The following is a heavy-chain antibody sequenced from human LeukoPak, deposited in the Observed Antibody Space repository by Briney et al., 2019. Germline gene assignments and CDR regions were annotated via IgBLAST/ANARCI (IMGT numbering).Heavy chain of an antibody. J-gene: IGHJ4*02. CDR1: GGSISSSSYY. CDR3: ASGRVDWLLYSY. V-gene: IGHV4-39*07. CDR2: IYYSGST. D-gene: IGHD3-9*01. Sequence: PSETLSLTCTVSGGSISSSSYYWGWIRQPPGKGLEWIGSIYYSGSTNYNPSLKSRVTISVDTSKNQFSLKLSSVTAADTAVYYCASGRVDWLLYSYWGQGTLVTVSS.